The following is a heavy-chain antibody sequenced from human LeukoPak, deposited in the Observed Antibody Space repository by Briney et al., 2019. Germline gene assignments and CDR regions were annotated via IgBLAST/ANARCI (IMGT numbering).Heavy chain of an antibody. V-gene: IGHV3-48*03. D-gene: IGHD2-2*01. J-gene: IGHJ3*02. CDR2: ISSSGSTI. CDR3: AKDGCSSTSCYSDAFDI. Sequence: GGSLRLSCAASGFTFSSYEMNWVRQAPGKGLEWVSYISSSGSTIYYADSVKGRFTISRDNAKNSLYLQMNSLRAEDTALYYCAKDGCSSTSCYSDAFDIWGQGTMVTVSS. CDR1: GFTFSSYE.